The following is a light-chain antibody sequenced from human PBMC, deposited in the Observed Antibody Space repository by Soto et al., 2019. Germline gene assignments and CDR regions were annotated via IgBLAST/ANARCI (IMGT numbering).Light chain of an antibody. CDR3: QQRTNWSLT. CDR1: QSVATF. V-gene: IGKV3-11*01. Sequence: EIVLTQSPVNLSLSPGERATLSCRASQSVATFLAWYQQKPGQAPRLLIFDASNRAPGIPDRFNGSGSGKAFTLTITSLEPEDFAVYYCQQRTNWSLTFGGGTKVEV. J-gene: IGKJ4*01. CDR2: DAS.